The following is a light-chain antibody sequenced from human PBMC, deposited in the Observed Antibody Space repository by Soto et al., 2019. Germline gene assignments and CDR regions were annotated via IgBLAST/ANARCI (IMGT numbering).Light chain of an antibody. CDR3: QQRSNWLT. V-gene: IGKV3-11*01. CDR2: DAS. Sequence: EIVLTQSPATLSLSPWERATLSCRASQSVNSYLAWYQQKPGQAPRLLIYDASNRATGIPARFSGSGSGTDSTLTISSPEPEDFAVYYCQQRSNWLTFGGGTKVEIK. J-gene: IGKJ4*01. CDR1: QSVNSY.